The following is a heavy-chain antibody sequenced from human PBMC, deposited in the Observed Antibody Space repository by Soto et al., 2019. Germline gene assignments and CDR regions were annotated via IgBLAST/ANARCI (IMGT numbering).Heavy chain of an antibody. D-gene: IGHD3-22*01. V-gene: IGHV1-2*02. CDR1: GGTFSSYA. Sequence: GASVKVSCKASGGTFSSYAISWVRQAPGQGLEWMGWINPNSGGTNYAQKFQGRVTMTRDTSISTAYMELSRLRSDDTAVYYCARRKGDYYDSSGYHYYFDYWGQGTLVTVSS. J-gene: IGHJ4*02. CDR3: ARRKGDYYDSSGYHYYFDY. CDR2: INPNSGGT.